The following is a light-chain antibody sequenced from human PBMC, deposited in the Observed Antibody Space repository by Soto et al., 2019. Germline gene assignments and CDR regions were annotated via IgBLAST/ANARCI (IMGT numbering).Light chain of an antibody. Sequence: DIQMTQSPASLSASVGDSVTITCRASQSISTYLNWYQQKAGLAPKXLIYAASSLQSGVPSRFSGSVSGTDLTITISSLEPEDCETYYCQQTYSTPPTFGQGTKVDIK. CDR1: QSISTY. CDR2: AAS. J-gene: IGKJ1*01. CDR3: QQTYSTPPT. V-gene: IGKV1-39*01.